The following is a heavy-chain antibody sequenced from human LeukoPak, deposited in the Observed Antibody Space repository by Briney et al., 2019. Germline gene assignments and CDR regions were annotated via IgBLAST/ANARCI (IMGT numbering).Heavy chain of an antibody. J-gene: IGHJ6*03. CDR2: ISSSGSTI. D-gene: IGHD3-3*01. Sequence: GGSLRLSCAASGFTFSDYYMSWIRQAPGKGLEWVPYISSSGSTIYYADSVKGRFTISRDNAKNSLYLQMNSLRAEDTAVYYCATKEDDFWSGYYYYYMDVWGKGTTVTVSS. CDR1: GFTFSDYY. V-gene: IGHV3-11*01. CDR3: ATKEDDFWSGYYYYYMDV.